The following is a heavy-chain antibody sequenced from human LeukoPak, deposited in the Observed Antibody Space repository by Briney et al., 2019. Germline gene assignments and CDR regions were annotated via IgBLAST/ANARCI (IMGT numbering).Heavy chain of an antibody. CDR3: AREVLLRNDRILYFDY. CDR2: IYTSGST. D-gene: IGHD1-14*01. CDR1: GGSISSSSYY. V-gene: IGHV4-61*02. J-gene: IGHJ4*02. Sequence: SETLSLTCTVSGGSISSSSYYWGWIRQPAGKGLEWIGRIYTSGSTNYNPSLKSRVTMSVDTSKNQFSLKLSSVTAADTAVYYCAREVLLRNDRILYFDYWGQGTLVTVSS.